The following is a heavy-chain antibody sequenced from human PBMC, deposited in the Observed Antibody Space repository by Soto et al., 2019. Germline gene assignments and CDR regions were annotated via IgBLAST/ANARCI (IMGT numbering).Heavy chain of an antibody. Sequence: ASVKVSCKASGGTFSSYTISWVRQAPGQGLEWMGWINPNSGGTNYAQKFQGWVTMTRDTSISTAYMELSRLRSDDTAVYYCARENRNCSSTSCYDQSYYFDYWGQGTLVTVSS. CDR2: INPNSGGT. CDR1: GGTFSSYT. J-gene: IGHJ4*02. V-gene: IGHV1-2*04. CDR3: ARENRNCSSTSCYDQSYYFDY. D-gene: IGHD2-2*01.